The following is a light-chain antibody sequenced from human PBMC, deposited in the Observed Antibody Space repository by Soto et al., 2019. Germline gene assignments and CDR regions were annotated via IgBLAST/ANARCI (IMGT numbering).Light chain of an antibody. Sequence: EIVMTQSPATLSVSPGERATLSCRASQSVSSNLAWYQQKPGQAPRLLIYGASTMATGIPARFSGSGSGTAFTLTISSLQSEDFAVYYGQQYNNWPPWTFGKGTKVEIK. CDR3: QQYNNWPPWT. CDR1: QSVSSN. V-gene: IGKV3-15*01. CDR2: GAS. J-gene: IGKJ1*01.